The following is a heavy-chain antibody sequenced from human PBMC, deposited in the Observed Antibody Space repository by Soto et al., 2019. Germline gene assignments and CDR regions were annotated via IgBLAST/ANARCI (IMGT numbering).Heavy chain of an antibody. CDR2: ISYSGST. CDR1: GGSSGNYY. D-gene: IGHD3-16*01. J-gene: IGHJ4*02. CDR3: ARGSDGDYSDY. Sequence: LSETLSLTCTVSGGSSGNYYWSWIRQPPGKGLEWIGYISYSGSTNYNPSLKSRGTISQDTSKKQFSLKLSSVTAADTAVYYCARGSDGDYSDYWGQGALVTVS. V-gene: IGHV4-59*01.